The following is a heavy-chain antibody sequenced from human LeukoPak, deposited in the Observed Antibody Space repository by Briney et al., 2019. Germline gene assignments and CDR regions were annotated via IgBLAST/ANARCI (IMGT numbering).Heavy chain of an antibody. V-gene: IGHV1-18*01. CDR1: GYTFTSYG. Sequence: GASVKVSCKASGYTFTSYGISWVRQAPGQGLEWMGWISAYNGNTNYAQKLQGRVTMTTDTSTSTAYMELRSLRSDDTAVYYCARVGIYYDTSGYLWPHWFDPWGQGTLVTVSS. CDR2: ISAYNGNT. J-gene: IGHJ5*02. CDR3: ARVGIYYDTSGYLWPHWFDP. D-gene: IGHD3-22*01.